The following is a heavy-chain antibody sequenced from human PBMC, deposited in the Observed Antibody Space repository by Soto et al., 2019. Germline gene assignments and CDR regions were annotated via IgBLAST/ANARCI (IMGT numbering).Heavy chain of an antibody. CDR3: ARGLKGYYGVDV. V-gene: IGHV3-74*01. CDR1: GFTFSSYW. Sequence: EVQLVESGGGLVQPGGSLRLSCAASGFTFSSYWMHWVRQAPGKGLVWVSRINSDGSSTSYADSVKGRFTISRDNAKNTLYLQMSSLRAEDTAVYYCARGLKGYYGVDVWGQGTTVTVSS. CDR2: INSDGSST. D-gene: IGHD3-16*01. J-gene: IGHJ6*02.